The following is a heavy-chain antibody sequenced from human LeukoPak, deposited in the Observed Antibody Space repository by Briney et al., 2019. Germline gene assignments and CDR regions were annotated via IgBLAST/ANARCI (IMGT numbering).Heavy chain of an antibody. D-gene: IGHD6-6*01. CDR2: ISGSGGST. CDR1: GFTFSSYA. CDR3: AKGREYSSSFDAFDI. V-gene: IGHV3-23*01. J-gene: IGHJ3*02. Sequence: GGSLRLSCAASGFTFSSYAMSWVRQAPGKGLEWVSTISGSGGSTYYADSVKGGFTISRDNSKNTLYLQMNSLRAEDTAVYYCAKGREYSSSFDAFDIWGQGTMVAVSS.